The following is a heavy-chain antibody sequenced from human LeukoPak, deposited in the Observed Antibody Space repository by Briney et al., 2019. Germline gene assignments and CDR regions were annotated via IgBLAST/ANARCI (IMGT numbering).Heavy chain of an antibody. V-gene: IGHV1-69*04. CDR3: ARDGYSSGWYEDY. D-gene: IGHD6-19*01. CDR1: GGTFSSYA. Sequence: ASVKVSCKASGGTFSSYAISWVRQAPGQGLEWMGRIIPILGIANYAQKFQGRVTITADKSTSTAYMELSSLRSEDTAVYYCARDGYSSGWYEDYWGQGTLVTVSS. J-gene: IGHJ4*02. CDR2: IIPILGIA.